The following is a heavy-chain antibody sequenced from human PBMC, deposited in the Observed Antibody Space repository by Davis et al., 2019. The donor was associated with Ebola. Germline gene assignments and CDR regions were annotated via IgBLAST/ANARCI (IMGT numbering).Heavy chain of an antibody. D-gene: IGHD1-1*01. Sequence: MPSETLSLTCAVYGGSFSGYYWSWIRQPPGKGLEWIGEINHHGITSYNPSPKSRVSMSVDTSKKQFSLKVTSVTAADTAVYYCARGLFWSGLDVWGQGTTVTVSS. CDR2: INHHGIT. V-gene: IGHV4-34*01. CDR1: GGSFSGYY. CDR3: ARGLFWSGLDV. J-gene: IGHJ6*02.